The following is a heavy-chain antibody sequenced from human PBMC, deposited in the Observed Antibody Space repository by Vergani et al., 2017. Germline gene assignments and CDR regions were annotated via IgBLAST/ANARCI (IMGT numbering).Heavy chain of an antibody. J-gene: IGHJ6*03. V-gene: IGHV3-7*03. Sequence: EVQLVESGGGLVQPGGSLRLSCAASGFTFSSYWMSWVRQAPGKGLEWVANIKQDGSEKYYVDSVKGRFTISRDNAKNSLYLQMNSLRAEDTALYYCAKGEGVLLWFGYYMDVWGKGTTVTVSS. CDR3: AKGEGVLLWFGYYMDV. CDR1: GFTFSSYW. D-gene: IGHD3-10*01. CDR2: IKQDGSEK.